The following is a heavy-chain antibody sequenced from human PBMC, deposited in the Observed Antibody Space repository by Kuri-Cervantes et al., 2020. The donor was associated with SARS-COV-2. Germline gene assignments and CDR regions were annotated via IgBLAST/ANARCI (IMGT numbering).Heavy chain of an antibody. CDR2: IYYSGST. Sequence: SETLSLTCTVSGGSISSYYLSWIRQPPGKGLEWIVYIYYSGSTNYNPSLKSRVTISVDTSKNQFSLKLSSVTAADTAVYYCARANYYYDSSGWGCYSDYWGQGTLVTVSS. D-gene: IGHD3-22*01. CDR3: ARANYYYDSSGWGCYSDY. V-gene: IGHV4-59*01. CDR1: GGSISSYY. J-gene: IGHJ4*02.